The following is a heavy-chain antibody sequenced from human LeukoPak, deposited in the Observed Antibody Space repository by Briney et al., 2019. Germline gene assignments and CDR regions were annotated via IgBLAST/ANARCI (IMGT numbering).Heavy chain of an antibody. J-gene: IGHJ4*02. V-gene: IGHV4-34*01. CDR1: GGSFSGYY. CDR3: ARVDKVTEIWFGELFRHYYDY. D-gene: IGHD3-10*01. Sequence: SETLSLTCAVYGGSFSGYYWSWIRQPPGKGLEWIGEINHSGSTNYNPSLKSRVTISVDTSKNQFSLKLSSVTAADTAVYYCARVDKVTEIWFGELFRHYYDYWGQGTLVTVSS. CDR2: INHSGST.